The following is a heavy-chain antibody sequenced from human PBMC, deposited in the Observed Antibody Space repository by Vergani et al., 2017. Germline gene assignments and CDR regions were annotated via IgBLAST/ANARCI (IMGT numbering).Heavy chain of an antibody. Sequence: EVQLLESGGGLVQPGGSLRLSCAASGFTFSSYAMSWVRPAPGKGREWVSAISGSGGSTYYADSVKGRFTIPRDNSKNTLYLQMNSLRAEDTAVYYCAKXRNPYYDFWSGYSNFDYWGQGTLVTVSS. CDR2: ISGSGGST. CDR1: GFTFSSYA. J-gene: IGHJ4*02. V-gene: IGHV3-23*01. CDR3: AKXRNPYYDFWSGYSNFDY. D-gene: IGHD3-3*01.